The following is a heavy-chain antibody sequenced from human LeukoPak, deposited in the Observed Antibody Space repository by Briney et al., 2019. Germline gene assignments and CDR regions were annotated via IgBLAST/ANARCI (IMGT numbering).Heavy chain of an antibody. CDR3: ARQGSSGWFRHFDY. CDR1: GYSFINYY. CDR2: TYPGGSDT. J-gene: IGHJ4*02. Sequence: ESIRISRRCSGYSFINYYIGWVRQMPGKGLDWIGVTYPGGSDTSYNPSFKGQLIHSADKSTTPVYLQWSRVQASDTAIYYCARQGSSGWFRHFDYWGQGTLITVSS. D-gene: IGHD3-22*01. V-gene: IGHV5-51*01.